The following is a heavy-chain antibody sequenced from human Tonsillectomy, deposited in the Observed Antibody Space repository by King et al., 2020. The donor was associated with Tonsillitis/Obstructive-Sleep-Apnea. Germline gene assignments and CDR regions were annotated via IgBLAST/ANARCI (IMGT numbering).Heavy chain of an antibody. J-gene: IGHJ3*02. CDR3: ARQGTMTRAFDI. CDR1: GGSISSRSYQ. Sequence: QLQESGPGLVKPSETLSLSCTVSGGSISSRSYQWGWIRQPPGKGLEWIGSIYYSGSTYYNPSLKSRVTISVDTSKNQFSLKLSSVTAADTAVYYCARQGTMTRAFDIWGQGTMVTVSS. D-gene: IGHD4-17*01. CDR2: IYYSGST. V-gene: IGHV4-39*01.